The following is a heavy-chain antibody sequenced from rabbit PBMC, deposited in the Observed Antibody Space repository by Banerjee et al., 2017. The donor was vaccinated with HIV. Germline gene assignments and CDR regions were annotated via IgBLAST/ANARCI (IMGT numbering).Heavy chain of an antibody. Sequence: QEQLVESGGGLVQPEGSLTLTCKASGFSFSSYYYMCWVRQAPGKGLEWIGCIYTGSGSTWSASWVNGRFTISKTSSTTVTLQMTSLTAADTATYFCARDLGGSSFYLHLWGQGTLVTVS. CDR2: IYTGSGST. D-gene: IGHD8-1*01. CDR3: ARDLGGSSFYLHL. CDR1: GFSFSSYYY. V-gene: IGHV1S45*01. J-gene: IGHJ4*01.